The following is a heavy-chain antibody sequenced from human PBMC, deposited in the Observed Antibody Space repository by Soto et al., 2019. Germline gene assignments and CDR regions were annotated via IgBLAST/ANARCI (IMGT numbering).Heavy chain of an antibody. D-gene: IGHD4-17*01. Sequence: ASVKVSCKASGYTFTSYGISWVRQAPGQGLEWMGWISAYNGNTNYAQKLQGRVTMTTDTSTSTAYMELRSLRSDDTAVYYCARANGDPALGYYCYYMDVWGKGTTVTVSS. CDR1: GYTFTSYG. CDR3: ARANGDPALGYYCYYMDV. V-gene: IGHV1-18*01. CDR2: ISAYNGNT. J-gene: IGHJ6*03.